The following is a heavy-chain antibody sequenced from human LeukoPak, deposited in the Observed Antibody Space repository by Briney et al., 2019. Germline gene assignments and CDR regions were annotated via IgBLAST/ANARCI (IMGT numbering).Heavy chain of an antibody. V-gene: IGHV4-39*07. CDR2: IYYSGST. Sequence: SETLSLTCAVYGGSFSSYYWGWMRQPPGKGLEWIGSIYYSGSTYYNPSLKSRVTISVDTSKNQFSLKLSSVTAADTAVYYCARVDYYDSSGYYPYYYYGMDVWGQGTTATVSS. CDR3: ARVDYYDSSGYYPYYYYGMDV. J-gene: IGHJ6*02. D-gene: IGHD3-22*01. CDR1: GGSFSSYY.